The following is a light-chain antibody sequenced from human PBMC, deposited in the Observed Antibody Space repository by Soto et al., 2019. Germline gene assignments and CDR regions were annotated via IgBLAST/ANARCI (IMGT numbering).Light chain of an antibody. Sequence: QPVLTQPPSVSGAPGQRVTISCTGSSSNIGAGYDVHWYQQLPGTAPKLLISGNNNRPSGVPDRFSGSKSGTSASLAITGLHTEDEADYYCQSYDSSLSSFYVFGTGTKLTVL. V-gene: IGLV1-40*01. CDR3: QSYDSSLSSFYV. J-gene: IGLJ1*01. CDR1: SSNIGAGYD. CDR2: GNN.